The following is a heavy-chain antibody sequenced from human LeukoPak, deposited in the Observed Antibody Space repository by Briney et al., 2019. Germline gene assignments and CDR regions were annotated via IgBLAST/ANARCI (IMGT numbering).Heavy chain of an antibody. V-gene: IGHV3-23*01. Sequence: GGSLRLSCAASGFTFNTYGMSWVRQAPGKGLEWVSGISGSGGATYYADSVKGRFTISRDHPHNTLYLQMNSLRAEDTPVYFCAGGGVDYYGSGTYYLMYYFDYWGQGALVTVSS. CDR2: ISGSGGAT. D-gene: IGHD3-10*01. CDR3: AGGGVDYYGSGTYYLMYYFDY. CDR1: GFTFNTYG. J-gene: IGHJ4*02.